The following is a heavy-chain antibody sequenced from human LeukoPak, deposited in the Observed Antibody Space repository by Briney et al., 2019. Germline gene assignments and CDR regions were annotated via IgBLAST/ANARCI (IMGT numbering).Heavy chain of an antibody. CDR3: ARARYSYGYKIAAAGSLDY. J-gene: IGHJ4*02. CDR1: GFSISSYY. Sequence: PSETLSLTCTVSGFSISSYYWSWIRQPPGKGLEWIGYIYYSGSTNYNPSLKSRVTISVDTSKNQFSLKLSSVTAADTAVYYCARARYSYGYKIAAAGSLDYWGQGTLVTVSS. D-gene: IGHD5-18*01. CDR2: IYYSGST. V-gene: IGHV4-59*01.